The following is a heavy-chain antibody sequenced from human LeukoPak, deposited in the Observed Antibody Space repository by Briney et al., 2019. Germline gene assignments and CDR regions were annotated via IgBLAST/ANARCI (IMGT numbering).Heavy chain of an antibody. J-gene: IGHJ4*02. CDR1: GFTFSSYS. D-gene: IGHD2-2*01. V-gene: IGHV3-23*01. CDR3: AKLYCSSTSCYGYFDY. CDR2: ISGSGGST. Sequence: PGRSLRLSCAASGFTFSSYSMNWVRQAPGKGLEWVSAISGSGGSTYYADSVKGRFTISRDNSKNTLYLQMNSLRAEDTAVYYCAKLYCSSTSCYGYFDYWGQGTLVTVSS.